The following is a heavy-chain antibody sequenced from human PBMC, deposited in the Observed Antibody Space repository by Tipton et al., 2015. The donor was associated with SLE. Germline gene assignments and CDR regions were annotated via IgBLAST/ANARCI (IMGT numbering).Heavy chain of an antibody. CDR1: GGSFSGYY. J-gene: IGHJ4*02. CDR2: IKHSGST. Sequence: LSLTCAVYGGSFSGYYWSWIRQPPGKGLEWIGEIKHSGSTNYNPSLKSRVTISVDTSKNQFSLKLSSVTAADTAVYYCARAGYSGYDYNYWGQGTLVTVSS. D-gene: IGHD5-12*01. CDR3: ARAGYSGYDYNY. V-gene: IGHV4-34*01.